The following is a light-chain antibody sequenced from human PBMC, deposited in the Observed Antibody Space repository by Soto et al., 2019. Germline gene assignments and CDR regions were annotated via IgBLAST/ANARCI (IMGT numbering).Light chain of an antibody. CDR2: AAS. CDR3: QQANSFPLT. V-gene: IGKV1-12*01. J-gene: IGKJ4*01. CDR1: EGIGSW. Sequence: DILMTQSPSSLSASVGDRVTITCRASEGIGSWLAWYQQKPGKAPNLLIFAASSLQSGVPSRFSGSGSGTDFTLTISSLQPEDFATYYCQQANSFPLTFGGGTKVDIK.